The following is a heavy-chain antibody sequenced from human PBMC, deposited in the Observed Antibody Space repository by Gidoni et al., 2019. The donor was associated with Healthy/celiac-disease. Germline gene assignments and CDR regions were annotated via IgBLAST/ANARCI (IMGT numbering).Heavy chain of an antibody. J-gene: IGHJ4*02. Sequence: EVQLVESGGGLFHPGGSLRLHCSASASPFSTYALHWVRQAPGKGLEYVSAISSNGGSTYYADSVKGRFTISRDNSKNTLYLQMSSLRAEDTAVYYCVKDLFSSSSRHIVVVTAPPDDYWGQGTLVTVSS. CDR3: VKDLFSSSSRHIVVVTAPPDDY. CDR1: ASPFSTYA. V-gene: IGHV3-64D*08. D-gene: IGHD2-21*02. CDR2: ISSNGGST.